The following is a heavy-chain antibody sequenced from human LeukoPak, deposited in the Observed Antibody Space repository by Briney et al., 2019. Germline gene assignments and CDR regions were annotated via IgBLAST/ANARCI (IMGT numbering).Heavy chain of an antibody. CDR1: GFTFSSYA. Sequence: GGSLRLSCAASGFTFSSYAMSWVCQAPGKGLEWVSAISGSGGSTYYADSVKGRFTISRDNSKNTLYLQMNSLRAEDTAVYYCAKHYCSSTSCPGGYWGQGTLVTVSS. D-gene: IGHD2-2*01. J-gene: IGHJ4*02. CDR2: ISGSGGST. V-gene: IGHV3-23*01. CDR3: AKHYCSSTSCPGGY.